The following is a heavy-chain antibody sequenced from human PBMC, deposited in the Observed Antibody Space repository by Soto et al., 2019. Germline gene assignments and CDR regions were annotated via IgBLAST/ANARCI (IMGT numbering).Heavy chain of an antibody. Sequence: QVQLQESGPGLVKPSETLSLTCTVSGGSISSYYWSWIRQPPGKGLEWIGYIYYSGSTNYNPSLKSRVTISVDTSKNQFSLKLSSVTAADTAVYYWARADGYSSSWYYYYYYMDVWGKGTTVTVSS. CDR2: IYYSGST. V-gene: IGHV4-59*08. D-gene: IGHD6-13*01. CDR3: ARADGYSSSWYYYYYYMDV. J-gene: IGHJ6*03. CDR1: GGSISSYY.